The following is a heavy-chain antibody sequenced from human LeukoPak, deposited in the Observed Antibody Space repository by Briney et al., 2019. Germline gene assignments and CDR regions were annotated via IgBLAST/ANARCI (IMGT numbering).Heavy chain of an antibody. CDR3: ARAGGTYYDFWSAH. CDR1: GYTFNDYY. D-gene: IGHD3-3*01. CDR2: INPHSGGT. V-gene: IGHV1-2*02. J-gene: IGHJ4*02. Sequence: ASVEVSCKASGYTFNDYYIHWVRQAPGQGLEWMGWINPHSGGTYYAQKFQGRVTITMDRSISTAYMELSRLRSDDTAVYYCARAGGTYYDFWSAHWGQGTLVTVSS.